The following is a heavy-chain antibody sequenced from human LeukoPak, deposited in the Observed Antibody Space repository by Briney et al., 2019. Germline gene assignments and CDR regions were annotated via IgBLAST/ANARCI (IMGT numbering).Heavy chain of an antibody. CDR2: ISGSGVST. CDR3: ANDGAYYDSSTDAFDI. D-gene: IGHD3-22*01. CDR1: GFTFSNYA. V-gene: IGHV3-23*01. J-gene: IGHJ3*02. Sequence: SGGSLRLSCAASGFTFSNYAMSWVRQAPGKGLEWVSAISGSGVSTYYADSVKGRFTISRDNSKNTLYLQMNSLRAEDTAVYYCANDGAYYDSSTDAFDIWGQGTMVTVSS.